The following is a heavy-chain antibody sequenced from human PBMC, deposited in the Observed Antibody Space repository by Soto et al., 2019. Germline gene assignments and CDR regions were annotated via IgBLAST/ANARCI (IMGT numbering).Heavy chain of an antibody. CDR2: ISAYNGNT. J-gene: IGHJ4*02. CDR1: GYTFTSYG. CDR3: ATSDLGGYSSGWYFYFDY. Sequence: QVQLVQSGAEVKKPGASVKVSCKASGYTFTSYGISWVRQAPGQGLEWMGWISAYNGNTNYAQKLQGRVTMTTDTSTSTAHMELRSLRSDDTAVYYCATSDLGGYSSGWYFYFDYWGQGTLVTVSS. V-gene: IGHV1-18*01. D-gene: IGHD6-19*01.